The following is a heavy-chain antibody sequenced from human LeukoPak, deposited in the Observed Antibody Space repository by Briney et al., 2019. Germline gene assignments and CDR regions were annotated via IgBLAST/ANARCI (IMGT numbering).Heavy chain of an antibody. CDR3: ARLRGSLPPYFDY. CDR1: GGSISSYY. CDR2: IYYSGST. V-gene: IGHV4-59*01. Sequence: PSETLSLTCTVSGGSISSYYWSWIRQPPGKGLEWIGYIYYSGSTNYNPSLKSRVTISVDTSKNQFSLKLSSVTAADTAVYYCARLRGSLPPYFDYWGQRTLVTVSS. J-gene: IGHJ4*02. D-gene: IGHD3-10*01.